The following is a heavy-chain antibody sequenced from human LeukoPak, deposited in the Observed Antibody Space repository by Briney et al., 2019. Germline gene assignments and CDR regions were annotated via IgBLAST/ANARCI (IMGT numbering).Heavy chain of an antibody. J-gene: IGHJ5*02. D-gene: IGHD1-14*01. Sequence: GASVKVSCKTSGYTFATYEINWVRQAAGQGLEWMGWVHPNRGNTDYAQKFQGRVTMTRNTSISTAYMELSSLRSEDTAVYYCSRGPRNDPWGQGTLVTVSS. V-gene: IGHV1-8*01. CDR2: VHPNRGNT. CDR1: GYTFATYE. CDR3: SRGPRNDP.